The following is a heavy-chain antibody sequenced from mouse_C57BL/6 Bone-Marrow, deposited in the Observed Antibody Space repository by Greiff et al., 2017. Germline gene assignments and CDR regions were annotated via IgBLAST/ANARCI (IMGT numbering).Heavy chain of an antibody. V-gene: IGHV2-2*01. CDR1: GFSLTRYG. CDR3: ARDGNFLWYFDV. CDR2: IWSGGST. J-gene: IGHJ1*03. D-gene: IGHD2-1*01. Sequence: VMLVESGPGLVQPSQSLSITCTVSGFSLTRYGVHWVRQSPGKGLEWLGVIWSGGSTDYNAAFISRLSISKDYSKSQVFFKMNSLQADDTAIYYCARDGNFLWYFDVWGTGTTVTVSS.